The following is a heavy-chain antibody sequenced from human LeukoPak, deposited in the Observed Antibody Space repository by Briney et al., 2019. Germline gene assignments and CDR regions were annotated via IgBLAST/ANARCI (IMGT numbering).Heavy chain of an antibody. D-gene: IGHD6-19*01. CDR3: ARSSGWYHRGPDYYYYYMDV. CDR1: GFTFSSYG. V-gene: IGHV3-33*01. CDR2: IRYDETNK. J-gene: IGHJ6*03. Sequence: PGGSLRLSCAASGFTFSSYGMHWVRQAPGKGLEWVALIRYDETNKYYADSVKGRFTISRDNSKNSLYLQMHSLRAEDTAIYYCARSSGWYHRGPDYYYYYMDVWGKGTTVTVS.